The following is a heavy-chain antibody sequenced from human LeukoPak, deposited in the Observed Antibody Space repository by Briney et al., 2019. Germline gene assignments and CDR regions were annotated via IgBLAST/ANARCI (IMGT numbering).Heavy chain of an antibody. J-gene: IGHJ5*02. CDR2: IYPGDSDT. V-gene: IGHV5-51*01. Sequence: GESLKISCKGSGYSFTSYWIGWGRQMPGKGLEWMGIIYPGDSDTRYSPSFQGQVTISADKSISTAYLQWSSLKASDTAIYYCERLGSIAEAGRWFDPWGQGTLVTVSS. CDR3: ERLGSIAEAGRWFDP. CDR1: GYSFTSYW. D-gene: IGHD6-13*01.